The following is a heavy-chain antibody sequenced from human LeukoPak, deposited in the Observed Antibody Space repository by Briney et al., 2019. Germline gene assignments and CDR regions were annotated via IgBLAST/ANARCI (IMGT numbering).Heavy chain of an antibody. J-gene: IGHJ6*03. CDR1: GFTFSSYG. Sequence: PGGSLRLSCAASGFTFSSYGMHWVRQAPGKGLEWVAFIRYDGSNKYYADSVKGRFTISRDNAKNSLYLQMNSLRAEDTALYYCARAGLDDYYYYMDVWGEGTTVTVSS. CDR3: ARAGLDDYYYYMDV. CDR2: IRYDGSNK. V-gene: IGHV3-30*02. D-gene: IGHD3-9*01.